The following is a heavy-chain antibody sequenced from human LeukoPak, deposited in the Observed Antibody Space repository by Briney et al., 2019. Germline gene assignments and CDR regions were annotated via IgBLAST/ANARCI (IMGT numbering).Heavy chain of an antibody. Sequence: GESLKISCKGSGYSFTSYWIGWVRQMPGKGLEWMGIIYPGDSDTRYSPSFQGQVTISADQSISTAYLQWSSLKASDTAMYYCARAREYSRSWEGEAQEFGYRGQGTPVTVPS. D-gene: IGHD6-13*01. CDR1: GYSFTSYW. J-gene: IGHJ4*02. V-gene: IGHV5-51*01. CDR3: ARAREYSRSWEGEAQEFGY. CDR2: IYPGDSDT.